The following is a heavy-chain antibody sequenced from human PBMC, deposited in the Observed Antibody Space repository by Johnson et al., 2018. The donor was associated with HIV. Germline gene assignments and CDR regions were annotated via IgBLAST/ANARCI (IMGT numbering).Heavy chain of an antibody. Sequence: VQLVESGGGLVKPGGSLRLSCAASEFTFSNAWMSWVRQAPGKGLEWVGRIKSKTDGGTTDYAAPVKGRFSISKDDSKNTLYLQMNSLRAEDAALYYCAKSISSSADDAFDIWGQGTMVTVSS. CDR3: AKSISSSADDAFDI. CDR2: IKSKTDGGTT. CDR1: EFTFSNAW. D-gene: IGHD6-13*01. J-gene: IGHJ3*02. V-gene: IGHV3-15*05.